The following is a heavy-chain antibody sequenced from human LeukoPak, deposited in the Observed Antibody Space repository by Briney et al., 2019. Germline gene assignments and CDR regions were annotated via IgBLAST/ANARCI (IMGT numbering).Heavy chain of an antibody. CDR3: ARLVGPTMDAFDI. Sequence: SETLSLTCTVSGGSVSSYYWSWIRQPPGKGLEWVGYISYSGSTKYNPSLKSRVTISVDTSKKQFSLRLSSVTGADTAVHYCARLVGPTMDAFDIWGQGTMVTVSS. CDR2: ISYSGST. CDR1: GGSVSSYY. D-gene: IGHD1-26*01. V-gene: IGHV4-59*08. J-gene: IGHJ3*02.